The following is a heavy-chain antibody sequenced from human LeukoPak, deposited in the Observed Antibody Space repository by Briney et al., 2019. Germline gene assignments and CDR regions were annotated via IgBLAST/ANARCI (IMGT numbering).Heavy chain of an antibody. CDR3: ARGLPGSSGWSWWFDP. CDR1: GGSFSGYY. D-gene: IGHD6-19*01. Sequence: SETLSLTCAVYGGSFSGYYWSWIRQPPGKGLEWIGEINHSGSTNYNPSLKSRVTISVDTSKNQFSLKLSSVTAADTAVYYCARGLPGSSGWSWWFDPWGQGTLATVSS. CDR2: INHSGST. V-gene: IGHV4-34*01. J-gene: IGHJ5*02.